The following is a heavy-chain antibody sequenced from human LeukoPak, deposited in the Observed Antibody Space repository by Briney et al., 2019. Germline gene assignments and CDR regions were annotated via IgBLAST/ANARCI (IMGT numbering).Heavy chain of an antibody. CDR2: IWYDGSNK. CDR1: GFTLSSYW. CDR3: ARDIRDEYYFDY. D-gene: IGHD5-24*01. Sequence: PGGSLRLSCAASGFTLSSYWMHWVRQAPGKGLEWVAVIWYDGSNKYYADSVKGRFTISRDNSKNTLYLQMNSLRAEDTAVYYCARDIRDEYYFDYWGQGTLVTVSS. V-gene: IGHV3-33*08. J-gene: IGHJ4*02.